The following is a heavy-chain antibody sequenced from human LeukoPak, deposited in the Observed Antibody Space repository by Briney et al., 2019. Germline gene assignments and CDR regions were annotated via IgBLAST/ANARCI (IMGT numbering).Heavy chain of an antibody. Sequence: GGSLRLSCAASGFIFRNYARTWVRQAPGKGLEWVSAVSGVGGSTYYADSVKGRFTISRDNSKSTLYLQMNSLRAEDTAVYYCAKRTVGEGPPFDYWGQGTLVTVSS. V-gene: IGHV3-23*01. J-gene: IGHJ4*02. CDR1: GFIFRNYA. CDR2: VSGVGGST. D-gene: IGHD3-16*01. CDR3: AKRTVGEGPPFDY.